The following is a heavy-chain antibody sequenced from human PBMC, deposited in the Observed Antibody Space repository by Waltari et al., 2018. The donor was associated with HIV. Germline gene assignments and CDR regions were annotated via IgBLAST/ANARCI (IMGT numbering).Heavy chain of an antibody. J-gene: IGHJ4*02. CDR2: SSYDAVKQ. CDR3: ARSPTPTKMPY. CDR1: GFALSGFG. Sequence: QVQLVESGGGMVQPGRSLRLSCNASGFALSGFGMHWVRQAPGKGVEWLAVSSYDAVKQFYADSVKGRFTISRDNSRNLLFLQMTSLTPEDTAMYYCARSPTPTKMPYWGQGTRVTVST. D-gene: IGHD2-2*01. V-gene: IGHV3-30*03.